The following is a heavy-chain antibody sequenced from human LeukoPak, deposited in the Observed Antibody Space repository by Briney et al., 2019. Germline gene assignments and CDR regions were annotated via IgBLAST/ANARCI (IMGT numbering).Heavy chain of an antibody. V-gene: IGHV4-4*02. Sequence: SETLSLTCTVSGDSINSLDLWSWVRQPPGQGLEWIGEMYLSGTTHSNPSVKSRVTISIDKSKNQFFLNMSSVTAADTAVYYCAGLVGRYSSGLYYYYFDYWGQGTLVTVSS. CDR3: AGLVGRYSSGLYYYYFDY. CDR1: GDSINSLDL. J-gene: IGHJ4*02. D-gene: IGHD3-22*01. CDR2: MYLSGTT.